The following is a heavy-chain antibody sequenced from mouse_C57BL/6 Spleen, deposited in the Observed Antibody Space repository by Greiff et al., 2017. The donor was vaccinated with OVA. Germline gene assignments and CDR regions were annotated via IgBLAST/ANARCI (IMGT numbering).Heavy chain of an antibody. J-gene: IGHJ1*03. Sequence: VQLVESGAELVRPGTSVKMSCKASGYTFTNYWIGWAKQRPGHGLEWIGDIYPGGGYTNYNEKFKGKATLTADKSSSTAYMQFSSLTSEDSAIYYCARYADYYGSSQRGYFDVWGTGTTVTVSS. CDR2: IYPGGGYT. D-gene: IGHD1-1*01. CDR3: ARYADYYGSSQRGYFDV. V-gene: IGHV1-63*01. CDR1: GYTFTNYW.